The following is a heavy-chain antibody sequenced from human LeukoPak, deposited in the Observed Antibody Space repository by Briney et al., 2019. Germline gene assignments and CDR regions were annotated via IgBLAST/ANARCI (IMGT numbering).Heavy chain of an antibody. CDR2: IKQDGSEK. D-gene: IGHD3-22*01. V-gene: IGHV3-7*01. CDR3: ARDIHYYDSSHSDSEI. Sequence: GGSLRLSCAASGFTFSSYWMSWVRQAPGKGLEWVANIKQDGSEKYYVDYVKGRFTISRDNAKNSPYLQMHSLRAENTAVYYCARDIHYYDSSHSDSEIWGQGTMVTVSS. J-gene: IGHJ3*02. CDR1: GFTFSSYW.